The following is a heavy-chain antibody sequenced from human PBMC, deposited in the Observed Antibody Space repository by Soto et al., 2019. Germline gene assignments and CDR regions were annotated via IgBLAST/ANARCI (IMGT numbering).Heavy chain of an antibody. J-gene: IGHJ4*02. D-gene: IGHD3-9*01. V-gene: IGHV3-23*01. CDR2: ISGSGGST. CDR3: AKHRLPDVLRYFDWPY. Sequence: GGSLRLSCAASGFTFSSYAMSWVRQAPGKGLEWVSAISGSGGSTYYADSVKGRFTISRDNSKNTLYLQMNSLRAEDTAVYYCAKHRLPDVLRYFDWPYWGQGTLVTVSS. CDR1: GFTFSSYA.